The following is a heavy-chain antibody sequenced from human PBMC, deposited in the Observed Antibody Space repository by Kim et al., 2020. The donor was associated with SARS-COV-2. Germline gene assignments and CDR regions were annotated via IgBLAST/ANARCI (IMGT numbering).Heavy chain of an antibody. CDR3: ARQEKGGATDY. CDR1: GYRFISYW. V-gene: IGHV5-10-1*01. J-gene: IGHJ4*02. Sequence: GESLKISCKGSGYRFISYWITWVRQMPGKGLEWMGRIDPSDSYIRYSPSFQGHVTISGDKSITTAYLHWSSLKASDTAMYFCARQEKGGATDYWGQGTLVTVSS. CDR2: IDPSDSYI. D-gene: IGHD3-16*01.